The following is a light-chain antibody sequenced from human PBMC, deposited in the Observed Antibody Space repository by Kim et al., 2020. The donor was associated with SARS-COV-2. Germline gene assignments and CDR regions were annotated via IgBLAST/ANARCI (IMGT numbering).Light chain of an antibody. V-gene: IGLV2-11*01. CDR1: SSDVGGYNY. CDR3: CSYAGSYTNYV. Sequence: QSVTISCTGTSSDVGGYNYVSWYQQHPDKAPKLMIYDVSKRPSGVPDRFSGSKSGNTASLTISGLQAEDEADYYCCSYAGSYTNYVFGTGTKVTVL. CDR2: DVS. J-gene: IGLJ1*01.